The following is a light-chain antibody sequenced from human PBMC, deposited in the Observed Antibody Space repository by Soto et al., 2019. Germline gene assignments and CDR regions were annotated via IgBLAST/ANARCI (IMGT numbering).Light chain of an antibody. CDR2: GAS. Sequence: EIVLTQSPVAPSFSPVERATLSFSAIRSVSTYLAWYQQKPGQAPRLLIYGASSRATGIPDRFSGSGSGTDFTLTINRLEPEDFAVYYCEQYDKSITFGGGTKVDIK. J-gene: IGKJ4*01. CDR1: RSVSTY. V-gene: IGKV3-20*01. CDR3: EQYDKSIT.